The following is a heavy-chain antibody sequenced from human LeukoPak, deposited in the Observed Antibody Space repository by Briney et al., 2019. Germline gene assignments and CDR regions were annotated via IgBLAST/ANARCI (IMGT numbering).Heavy chain of an antibody. CDR1: GGSFSGYY. CDR2: INHSGST. V-gene: IGHV4-34*01. D-gene: IGHD6-19*01. J-gene: IGHJ4*02. CDR3: AREGYSSGWYRY. Sequence: SETLSLTCAVYGGSFSGYYWSWIRQPPGKGLEWIGEINHSGSTNYNPSLKSRVTISVDTSKNQLSLKLSSVTAADTAVYYCAREGYSSGWYRYWGQGTLVTVSS.